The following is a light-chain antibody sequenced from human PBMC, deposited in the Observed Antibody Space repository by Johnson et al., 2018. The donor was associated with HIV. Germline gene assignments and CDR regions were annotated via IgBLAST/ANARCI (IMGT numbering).Light chain of an antibody. CDR2: NNS. J-gene: IGLJ1*01. CDR3: GAWDSSLSADV. CDR1: RSNIGNNY. Sequence: QSVLTQPPSVSAAPGQKVTISCSGSRSNIGNNYVSWYQQLPGTAPKLLISNNSKRPSGIHDRFSGSKSGTSATLAITGLQTGDEADYYCGAWDSSLSADVFGTGTQVTV. V-gene: IGLV1-51*01.